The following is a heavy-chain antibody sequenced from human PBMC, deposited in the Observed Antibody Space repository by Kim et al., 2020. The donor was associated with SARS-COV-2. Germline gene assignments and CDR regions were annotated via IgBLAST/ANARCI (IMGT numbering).Heavy chain of an antibody. V-gene: IGHV3-11*03. CDR1: GFSFSDYY. CDR2: ISSSSTYT. J-gene: IGHJ4*02. D-gene: IGHD6-25*01. Sequence: GGSLRLSCAASGFSFSDYYMSWLRQAPGKGLEWISYISSSSTYTNYADSVKGRFTISRDNGKNSLYLQMDRPRAEDTAVYYCARYPISGYGYFDNWRQGT. CDR3: ARYPISGYGYFDN.